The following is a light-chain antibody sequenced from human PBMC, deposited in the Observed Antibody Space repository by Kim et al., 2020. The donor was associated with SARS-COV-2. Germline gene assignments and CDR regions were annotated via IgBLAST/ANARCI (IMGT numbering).Light chain of an antibody. CDR3: QQYYDLSRT. J-gene: IGKJ1*01. CDR2: KAS. V-gene: IGKV1-5*03. CDR1: HYIASW. Sequence: ASGGDRVTITGRASHYIASWLAWYQQKPGKAPKDLITKASSLESGVPSRFSGRESGTEFTLTITSLQPDDFATYYCQQYYDLSRTFGQGTKVDIK.